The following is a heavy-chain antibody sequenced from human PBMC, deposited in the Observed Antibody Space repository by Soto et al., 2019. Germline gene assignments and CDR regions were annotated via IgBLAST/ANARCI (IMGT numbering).Heavy chain of an antibody. CDR3: ANSHGSGTYFLS. Sequence: QVQLQESGPGLVKPSETLSLICTVSGGSFGGYYWNWIRQPPGKGLEWMGYISYSGSADYNPALKSRVTISQDPSRNQFSLRLSSVTAADTATYYCANSHGSGTYFLSWGQGTLVTVSS. J-gene: IGHJ5*02. CDR1: GGSFGGYY. V-gene: IGHV4-59*01. CDR2: ISYSGSA. D-gene: IGHD3-10*01.